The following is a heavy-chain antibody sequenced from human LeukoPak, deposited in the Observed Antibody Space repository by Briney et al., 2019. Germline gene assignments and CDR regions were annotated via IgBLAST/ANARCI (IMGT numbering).Heavy chain of an antibody. CDR1: GFTFSDYY. V-gene: IGHV3-11*01. D-gene: IGHD3-10*01. CDR3: ARILWFGELYDY. Sequence: GGSLRLSCAASGFTFSDYYMSWIRQAPGKGLEWVSYISSSGSTIYYADSVKGRFTISRNNAKNSLYLQMNSLRAEDTAVYYCARILWFGELYDYWGQGTLVTVSS. CDR2: ISSSGSTI. J-gene: IGHJ4*02.